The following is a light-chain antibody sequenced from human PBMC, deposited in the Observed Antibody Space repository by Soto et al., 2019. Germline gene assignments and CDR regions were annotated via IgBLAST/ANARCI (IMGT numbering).Light chain of an antibody. V-gene: IGKV3-20*01. CDR3: QQFGAAPHT. Sequence: EIVLTQSPGTLSLSPGERATLSCRASQSVSSSHLVWYQQQTGQAPRLLIYGASSRATGIPDRFSGSGSGTVFTLTISRLEPEDFAVYYCQQFGAAPHTFGQGTKLEIK. CDR1: QSVSSSH. J-gene: IGKJ2*01. CDR2: GAS.